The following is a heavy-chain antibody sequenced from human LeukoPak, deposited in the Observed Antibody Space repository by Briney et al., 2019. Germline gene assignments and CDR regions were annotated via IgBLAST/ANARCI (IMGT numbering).Heavy chain of an antibody. V-gene: IGHV4-59*08. CDR3: ARHPRSSGYYYPFDY. D-gene: IGHD3-22*01. J-gene: IGHJ4*02. CDR1: GGSISSYY. Sequence: SETLSLTCTVSGGSISSYYWSWIRQPPGKGLEWIGYIYYSGSTNYNPSLKSRVTISVDTSKNQFSLKLSSVTAADTAVYYCARHPRSSGYYYPFDYWGQGTLVTVSS. CDR2: IYYSGST.